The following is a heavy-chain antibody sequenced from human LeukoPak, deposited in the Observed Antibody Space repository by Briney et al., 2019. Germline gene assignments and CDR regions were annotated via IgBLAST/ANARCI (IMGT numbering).Heavy chain of an antibody. CDR1: GFTFSSYW. V-gene: IGHV3-74*01. J-gene: IGHJ6*02. D-gene: IGHD6-13*01. Sequence: GGSLRLSCAASGFTFSSYWMHWVRQAPGKGLVWVSRINSDGSSTSYADSVKGRFTISRDNAKNTLYLQMNSLRAEDTAVYYCASLSEAAAGTWVTYGYYYGMDVWGQGTTVTVSS. CDR2: INSDGSST. CDR3: ASLSEAAAGTWVTYGYYYGMDV.